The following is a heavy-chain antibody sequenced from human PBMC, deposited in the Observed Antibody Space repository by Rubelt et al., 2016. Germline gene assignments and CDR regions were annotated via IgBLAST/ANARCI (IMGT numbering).Heavy chain of an antibody. V-gene: IGHV1-69*04. J-gene: IGHJ4*02. D-gene: IGHD4-23*01. Sequence: QVQLVQSGAEVKKPGSSVKVSCKASGGTFSSYAISWVRQAPGQGLEWMGRIIPILGIANIAQKCQGRVTITADKSTSTAYMELSSLRSEDTAGYYCARDGGYGGNHDYWGQGTLVTVSS. CDR1: GGTFSSYA. CDR2: IIPILGIA. CDR3: ARDGGYGGNHDY.